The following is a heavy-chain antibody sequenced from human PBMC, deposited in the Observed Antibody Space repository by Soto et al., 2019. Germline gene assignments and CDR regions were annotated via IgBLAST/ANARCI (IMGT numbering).Heavy chain of an antibody. Sequence: SGPTLVNPTQTLTLTCTFSGFSLSTSGVGVGWIRQPPGKALEWLALIYWDDDKRYSPSLKSRLTITKDTSKNQVVLTMTNMDPVDTATYYCAHALFVGDYIWGSYRTYYSDYWGQGTLVTVSS. CDR3: AHALFVGDYIWGSYRTYYSDY. V-gene: IGHV2-5*02. J-gene: IGHJ4*02. CDR1: GFSLSTSGVG. D-gene: IGHD3-16*02. CDR2: IYWDDDK.